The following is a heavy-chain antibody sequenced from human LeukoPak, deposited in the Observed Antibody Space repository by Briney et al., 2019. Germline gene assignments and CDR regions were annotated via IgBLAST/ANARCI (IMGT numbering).Heavy chain of an antibody. D-gene: IGHD6-6*01. CDR1: GYTFTNYY. V-gene: IGHV1-46*01. Sequence: GASVKVSCKASGYTFTNYYIHWVRQAPGQGLEWVGLINPNGGSTGYAQRFQGRVTMTRDVSTSTVYMELSSLRSDDTAAYYCARQLYSTSSPRVFAYWGQVTLVTVSS. CDR3: ARQLYSTSSPRVFAY. J-gene: IGHJ4*01. CDR2: INPNGGST.